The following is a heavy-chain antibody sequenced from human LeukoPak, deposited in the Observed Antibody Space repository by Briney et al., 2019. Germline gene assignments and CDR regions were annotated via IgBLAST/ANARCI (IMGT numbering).Heavy chain of an antibody. CDR2: IYYSGST. CDR3: ARADSETSWFDP. V-gene: IGHV4-34*09. J-gene: IGHJ5*02. D-gene: IGHD2-21*01. CDR1: GVSFSGYY. Sequence: SETLSLTCAVYGVSFSGYYWSWIRQPPGKGLEWIGYIYYSGSTYYNPSLKGRVTISVDTSKNQFSLKLSSVTAADTAVYYCARADSETSWFDPWGQGTLVTVSS.